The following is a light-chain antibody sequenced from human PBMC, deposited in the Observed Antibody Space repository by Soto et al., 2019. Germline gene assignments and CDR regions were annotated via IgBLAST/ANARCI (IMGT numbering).Light chain of an antibody. V-gene: IGLV2-8*01. CDR3: SSYAGSNIVV. CDR1: SSDVGGYNF. J-gene: IGLJ2*01. CDR2: EVS. Sequence: QSVLTQPPSASGSPGQSVTISCTGTSSDVGGYNFVSWYQQHPSKAPKLMIYEVSERPSGVPDRFSGSKSGNTASLTVSGLQAEDEADYYCSSYAGSNIVVFGGGTKLTVL.